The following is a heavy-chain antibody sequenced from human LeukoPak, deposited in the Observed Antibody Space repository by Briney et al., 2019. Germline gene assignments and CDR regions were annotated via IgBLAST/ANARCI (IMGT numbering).Heavy chain of an antibody. J-gene: IGHJ4*02. CDR1: GGSISSYY. CDR3: ARVRGSSSWTPYYFDY. Sequence: SETLSLTCTVSGGSISSYYWSWIRQPAGKGLEWIGRIYTSGSTNYNPSLKSRVTISVDTSKNQFSLKLSSVTAADTAVYYCARVRGSSSWTPYYFDYWGQGTLVTVSS. V-gene: IGHV4-4*07. D-gene: IGHD6-13*01. CDR2: IYTSGST.